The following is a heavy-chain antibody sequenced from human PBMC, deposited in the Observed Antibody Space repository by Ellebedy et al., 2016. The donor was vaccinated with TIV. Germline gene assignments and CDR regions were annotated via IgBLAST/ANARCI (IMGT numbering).Heavy chain of an antibody. CDR2: IYPGDSDT. Sequence: GESLKISCKGSGYSFTNYWIGWVRQMPGKGLEWMGIIYPGDSDTRYSPSFQGQVTISADKSISTAYLQWSSLKASDTAMYYCARSDGIAAAGPTDAFDIWGQGTMVTVSS. CDR3: ARSDGIAAAGPTDAFDI. J-gene: IGHJ3*02. CDR1: GYSFTNYW. D-gene: IGHD6-13*01. V-gene: IGHV5-51*01.